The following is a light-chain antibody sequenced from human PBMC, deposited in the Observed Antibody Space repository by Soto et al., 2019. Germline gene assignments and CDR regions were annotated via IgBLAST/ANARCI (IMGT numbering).Light chain of an antibody. CDR2: EVS. CDR3: SSYTSSSTYV. Sequence: QSALTQPAAVSGSPGQSITISCTGTSSDVGGYNYVSWYQQHPGKAPKLMIYEVSNRPSGVSNRFSGSKSGNTASLTISVLQAEDEADYYCSSYTSSSTYVLGTGTKLTVL. CDR1: SSDVGGYNY. J-gene: IGLJ1*01. V-gene: IGLV2-14*01.